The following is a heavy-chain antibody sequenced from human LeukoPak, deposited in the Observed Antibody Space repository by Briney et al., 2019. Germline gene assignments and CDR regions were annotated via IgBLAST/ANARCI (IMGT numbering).Heavy chain of an antibody. J-gene: IGHJ4*02. CDR1: GYTFTTYY. CDR3: ASSNGYSSGWYLPITDY. V-gene: IGHV1-46*01. CDR2: INPSVNST. D-gene: IGHD6-19*01. Sequence: ASVKVSCKASGYTFTTYYLHWVRQAPGQGLEWMGMINPSVNSTSYAHKFQGRLTMTRDMSASTVYMELSSLRSEDTAVYYCASSNGYSSGWYLPITDYWGQGTLVTVSS.